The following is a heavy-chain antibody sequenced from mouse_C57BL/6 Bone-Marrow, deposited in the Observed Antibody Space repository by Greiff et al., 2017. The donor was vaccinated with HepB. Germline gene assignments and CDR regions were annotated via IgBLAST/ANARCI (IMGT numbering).Heavy chain of an antibody. Sequence: VQLQESGPGLVQPSQSLSITCTVSGFSLTSYGVHWVRQSPGKGLEWLGVIWSGGSTDSNAAFISRLSISKDNSTSQVFFKMNSLQADDTAIYYCARCAYWGQGTLVTVSA. CDR3: ARCAY. CDR1: GFSLTSYG. J-gene: IGHJ3*01. CDR2: IWSGGST. V-gene: IGHV2-2*01.